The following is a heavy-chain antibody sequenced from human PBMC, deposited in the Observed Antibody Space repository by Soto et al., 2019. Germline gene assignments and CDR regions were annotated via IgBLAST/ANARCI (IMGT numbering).Heavy chain of an antibody. Sequence: PGGSLRLSCAASGCTFSSYGMHWVRQAPGKGLEWMAVISYDGSNKYYADSVKGRFTMSRDNSKNTLYLQMNSLRAEDTAVYYCAKDLNLYLYYYDSSGYFPGGAGMDVWGQGTTVTVSS. CDR1: GCTFSSYG. J-gene: IGHJ6*02. CDR3: AKDLNLYLYYYDSSGYFPGGAGMDV. V-gene: IGHV3-30*18. CDR2: ISYDGSNK. D-gene: IGHD3-22*01.